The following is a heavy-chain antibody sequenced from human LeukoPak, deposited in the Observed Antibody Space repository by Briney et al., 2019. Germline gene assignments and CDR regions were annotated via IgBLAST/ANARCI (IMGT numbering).Heavy chain of an antibody. CDR3: ARALAVAGPYYFDY. V-gene: IGHV1-2*04. CDR1: GYTFTGYY. D-gene: IGHD6-19*01. Sequence: ASVKVSCKASGYTFTGYYMHWVRQAPGQGLEWMGWINPNSGGTNYAQKFQGWVTMTRDTSISTAYMELSRLRSDDTAVYYCARALAVAGPYYFDYRGQGTLVTVSS. CDR2: INPNSGGT. J-gene: IGHJ4*02.